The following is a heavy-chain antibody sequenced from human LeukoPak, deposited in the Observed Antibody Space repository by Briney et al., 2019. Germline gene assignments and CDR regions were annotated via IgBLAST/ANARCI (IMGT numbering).Heavy chain of an antibody. D-gene: IGHD1-1*01. CDR3: ARDQPRNWPFDY. J-gene: IGHJ4*02. CDR1: GYTFTSYY. V-gene: IGHV1-46*01. Sequence: GASVKVSRKASGYTFTSYYMHWVRQAPGQGLEWMGIINPSGGSTSYAQKFQGRVTMTRDTSTSTVYMELSSLRSEDTAVYYCARDQPRNWPFDYWGQGTLVTVSS. CDR2: INPSGGST.